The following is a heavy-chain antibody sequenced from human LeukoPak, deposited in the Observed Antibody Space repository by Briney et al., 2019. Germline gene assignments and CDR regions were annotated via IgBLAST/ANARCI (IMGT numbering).Heavy chain of an antibody. CDR2: IYTSGST. CDR1: GGSISSGSYY. Sequence: PSQTLSLTCTVSGGSISSGSYYWSWIRQPAGKGLEWIGRIYTSGSTNYNPSLKSRVTISVDTSKNQFSLKLSSVTAADTAVYYCARQKAVWFGESPYYFDYWGQGTLVTVSS. J-gene: IGHJ4*02. D-gene: IGHD3-10*01. V-gene: IGHV4-61*02. CDR3: ARQKAVWFGESPYYFDY.